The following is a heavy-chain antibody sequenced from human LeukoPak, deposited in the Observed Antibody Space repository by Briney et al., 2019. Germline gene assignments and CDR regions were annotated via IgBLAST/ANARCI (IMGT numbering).Heavy chain of an antibody. CDR1: GGSFSGYY. CDR3: ARKKGITIFGLVIPIDY. CDR2: INHSGST. V-gene: IGHV4-34*01. J-gene: IGHJ4*02. Sequence: SETLSLTCAVYGGSFSGYYWSWIRQPPVKGLEWIGEINHSGSTNYNPSLKSRVTISVDTSKNQFSLKLSSVTAADTAVYYCARKKGITIFGLVIPIDYWGQGTLVTVSS. D-gene: IGHD3-3*01.